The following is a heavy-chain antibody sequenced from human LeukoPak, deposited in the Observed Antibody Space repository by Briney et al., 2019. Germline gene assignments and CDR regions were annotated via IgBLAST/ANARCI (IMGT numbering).Heavy chain of an antibody. CDR3: ARGGGGYNFAY. CDR2: IYHSGST. D-gene: IGHD5-24*01. J-gene: IGHJ4*02. V-gene: IGHV4-30-2*01. CDR1: GGSISSGGYS. Sequence: PSQTLSLTCAVSGGSISSGGYSWSWIRQPPGKGLEWIGYIYHSGSTYYNPSLKSRVTISVDRSKNQFSLKLSSVTAADTAVYYCARGGGGYNFAYWGQGTLVTVSS.